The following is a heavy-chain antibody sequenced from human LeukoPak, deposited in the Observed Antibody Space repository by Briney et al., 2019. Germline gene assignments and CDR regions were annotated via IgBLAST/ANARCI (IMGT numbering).Heavy chain of an antibody. D-gene: IGHD6-19*01. CDR3: ARSRGSSGRYYFDY. Sequence: GGSLRLSCAASGFTFSSYGIHWVRQAPGKGLEWVAVIWYDGSNKYYADSVKGRFTISRDNSKNTLYLQMNSLRAEDTAVYYCARSRGSSGRYYFDYWGQGTLVTVSS. CDR1: GFTFSSYG. J-gene: IGHJ4*02. V-gene: IGHV3-33*01. CDR2: IWYDGSNK.